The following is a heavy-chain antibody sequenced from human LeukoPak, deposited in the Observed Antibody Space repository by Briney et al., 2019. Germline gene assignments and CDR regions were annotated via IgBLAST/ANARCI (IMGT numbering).Heavy chain of an antibody. CDR3: ARGPPYYDILTGPLGGFDY. J-gene: IGHJ4*02. CDR2: IRYDGSNK. Sequence: GGSLRLSCAASGFTFSSYGMHWVRQAPGQGLEWVAFIRYDGSNKYYADSVKGRFTISRDNSKNTLYLQMNSLRAEDTAVYYCARGPPYYDILTGPLGGFDYWGQGTLVTVSS. D-gene: IGHD3-9*01. CDR1: GFTFSSYG. V-gene: IGHV3-30*02.